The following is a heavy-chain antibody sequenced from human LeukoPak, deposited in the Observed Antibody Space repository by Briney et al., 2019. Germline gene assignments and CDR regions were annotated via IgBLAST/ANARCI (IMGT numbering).Heavy chain of an antibody. CDR3: AKGATVSTYYYYYYMDV. CDR2: IRYDGSNK. CDR1: GFTFSSYG. J-gene: IGHJ6*03. V-gene: IGHV3-30*02. Sequence: GGSLRLSCAASGFTFSSYGMHWVRQAPGKGLEWVAFIRYDGSNKYYADSVKGRFTISRDNSKNTLYLQMNSLRAEATAVYYCAKGATVSTYYYYYYMDVWGKGTTVTVSS. D-gene: IGHD4-17*01.